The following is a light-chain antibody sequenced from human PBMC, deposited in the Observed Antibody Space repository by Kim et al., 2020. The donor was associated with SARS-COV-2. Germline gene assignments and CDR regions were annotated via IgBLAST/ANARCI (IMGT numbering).Light chain of an antibody. J-gene: IGLJ2*01. V-gene: IGLV3-21*04. CDR3: QVWDSTSDHVV. CDR2: YVS. CDR1: NIGSKS. Sequence: SYELTQPPSPSVAPGKTASITCGGNNIGSKSVHWYQQKPGQAPVLVIYYVSDRPSGIPERFSGSNSGNTATLTISRVEAGDEADYYCQVWDSTSDHVVFGGGTQLTVL.